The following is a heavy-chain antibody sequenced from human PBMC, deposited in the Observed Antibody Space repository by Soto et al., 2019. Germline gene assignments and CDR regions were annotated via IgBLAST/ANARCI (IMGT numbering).Heavy chain of an antibody. D-gene: IGHD2-2*01. CDR3: ARLDCSSTSCYLGP. Sequence: SETLSLNCTVSGGSISSYYWSWIRQPPGKGLEWIGYIYYSGSTNYNPSLKSRVNITVVTSKNQFSLKLSSVTAADTAVYYCARLDCSSTSCYLGPWGQGTLVTVSS. CDR2: IYYSGST. J-gene: IGHJ5*02. CDR1: GGSISSYY. V-gene: IGHV4-59*08.